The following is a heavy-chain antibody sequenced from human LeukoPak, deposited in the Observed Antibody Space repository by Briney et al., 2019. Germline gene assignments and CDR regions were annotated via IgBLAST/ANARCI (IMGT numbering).Heavy chain of an antibody. CDR3: ARLTDAFDI. Sequence: SETLSLTCAVYGGSFSGYYWSWIRQPPGKGLGWIGEINHSGSTNYNPSLKSRVTISVDTSKNQFSLKLSSVTAADTAVYYCARLTDAFDIWGQGTMVTVSS. CDR2: INHSGST. CDR1: GGSFSGYY. J-gene: IGHJ3*02. V-gene: IGHV4-34*01.